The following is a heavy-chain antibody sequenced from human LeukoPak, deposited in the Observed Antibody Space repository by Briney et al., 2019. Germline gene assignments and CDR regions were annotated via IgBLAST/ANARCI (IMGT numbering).Heavy chain of an antibody. D-gene: IGHD4-17*01. Sequence: SETLSLTCAVSGGSISSGGYSWSWIRQPPGKGLEWIGYIYHSGSTYYNPSLKSRVTISVDRSKNQFSLKLSSVTAADTAVYYCARGPYTVTTYNWFDPWGQGTLVTVSS. CDR1: GGSISSGGYS. CDR2: IYHSGST. CDR3: ARGPYTVTTYNWFDP. J-gene: IGHJ5*02. V-gene: IGHV4-30-2*01.